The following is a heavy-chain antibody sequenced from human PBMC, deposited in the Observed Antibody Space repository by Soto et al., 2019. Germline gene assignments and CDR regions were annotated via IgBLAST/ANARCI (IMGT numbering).Heavy chain of an antibody. V-gene: IGHV1-69*13. J-gene: IGHJ4*02. CDR1: GGTFSSYA. D-gene: IGHD6-19*01. CDR3: AMEGPHSSGWYYFDY. Sequence: SVKVSCKASGGTFSSYAISWVRRAPGQGLEWMGGIIPIFGTANYAQKLQGRVTITADESTSTAYLELSSLRSEETAVYYCAMEGPHSSGWYYFDYWGQGTLVTVSS. CDR2: IIPIFGTA.